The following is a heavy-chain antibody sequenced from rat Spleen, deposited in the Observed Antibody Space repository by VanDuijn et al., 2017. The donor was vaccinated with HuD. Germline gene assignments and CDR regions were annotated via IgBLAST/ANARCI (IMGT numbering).Heavy chain of an antibody. J-gene: IGHJ2*01. CDR2: ISAGGDDT. CDR3: TMGLY. V-gene: IGHV5S14*01. Sequence: VQVKESGPGLVQPSQTLSLTCTVSGFSLTNYGVNWVRQPPGKGLAWVAYISAGGDDTYYRYSVKGRFTISRDNAQSSLYLQMDSLRSEDTATYYCTMGLYWGQGVMVTVSS. D-gene: IGHD4-6*01. CDR1: GFSLTNYG.